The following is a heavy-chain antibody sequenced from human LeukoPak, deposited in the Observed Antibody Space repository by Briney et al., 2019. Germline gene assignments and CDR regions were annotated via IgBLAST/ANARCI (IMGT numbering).Heavy chain of an antibody. D-gene: IGHD2-2*01. J-gene: IGHJ5*02. Sequence: PGGSLRLSCVASKFNFAMSWVRQTAGKGLEWVSAISGSGDSTFYRDSVKGRFTISRDNSKNTLYLQMNSLRVEDTAVYYCAKDQYAYCSSTSCYPWFDPWGQGTLVTVSS. CDR3: AKDQYAYCSSTSCYPWFDP. V-gene: IGHV3-23*02. CDR1: KFNFA. CDR2: ISGSGDST.